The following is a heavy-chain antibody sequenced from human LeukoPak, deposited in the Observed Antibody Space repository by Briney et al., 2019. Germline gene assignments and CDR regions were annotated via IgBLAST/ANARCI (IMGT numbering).Heavy chain of an antibody. Sequence: GGSLRLSCAASGFTFSSYWMSWVRQAPGKGLEWVANIKQDGSEKYYVDSVKGRFTISGDNAKNSLYLQMNSLRAEDTAVYYCARDGLIAVAGTEIDYWGQGTLVTVSS. CDR3: ARDGLIAVAGTEIDY. CDR1: GFTFSSYW. V-gene: IGHV3-7*01. J-gene: IGHJ4*02. D-gene: IGHD6-19*01. CDR2: IKQDGSEK.